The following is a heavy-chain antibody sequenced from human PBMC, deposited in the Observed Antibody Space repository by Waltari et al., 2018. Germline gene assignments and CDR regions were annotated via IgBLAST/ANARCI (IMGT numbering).Heavy chain of an antibody. CDR3: VGWNDPINS. Sequence: EVQLVESGGGLVQPGGSLRISCAASGFTFSSHWMSWVRQAAGKGLEWVANINEDGNAKYYVDSVKGRFTISRDNAENSLLLQMSSLRVEDTALYYCVGWNDPINSWGQGTLVAVSS. CDR2: INEDGNAK. CDR1: GFTFSSHW. V-gene: IGHV3-7*01. J-gene: IGHJ4*02. D-gene: IGHD1-1*01.